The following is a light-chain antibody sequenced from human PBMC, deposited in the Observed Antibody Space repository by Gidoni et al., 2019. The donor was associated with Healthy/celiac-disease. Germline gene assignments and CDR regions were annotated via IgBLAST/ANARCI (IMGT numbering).Light chain of an antibody. CDR3: QQSYTTPQMYT. V-gene: IGKV1-39*01. Sequence: DIQMTQSPSSLSASVGDRVTITCRASQSIGRYLNWYQKKPGKAPKLLIYGASSLQSGVPSRFSGNESGTDFTLTISSLQPEDFATYYCQQSYTTPQMYTFGQGTKLEIK. J-gene: IGKJ2*01. CDR2: GAS. CDR1: QSIGRY.